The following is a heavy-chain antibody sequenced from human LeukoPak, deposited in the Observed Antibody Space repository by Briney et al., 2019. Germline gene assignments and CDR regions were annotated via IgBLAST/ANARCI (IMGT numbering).Heavy chain of an antibody. CDR3: AGDVMSTALDAFDV. J-gene: IGHJ3*01. V-gene: IGHV4-59*01. D-gene: IGHD1-1*01. CDR1: GGSISTYY. Sequence: SETLSLTCTVSGGSISTYYWSWIRQPPGKGLEWIGYIHYSGTTNYNPSLNSRVTISVDTSKNQLSLQLKSVTAADTAVYYCAGDVMSTALDAFDVWGQGTVVTVSS. CDR2: IHYSGTT.